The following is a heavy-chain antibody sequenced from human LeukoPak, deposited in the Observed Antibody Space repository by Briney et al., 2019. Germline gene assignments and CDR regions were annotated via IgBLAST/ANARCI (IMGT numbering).Heavy chain of an antibody. CDR2: IYPGDSDT. V-gene: IGHV5-51*01. Sequence: GESLKISCKGSGYSFTSYWIGWVRQMPGKGLEWMGIIYPGDSDTRYSPSFQGQVTISADKSISTAYLQWSSLKASDTAMYYCARTPLGYCSGGSRYGRHMDDAFDIWGQGTMVTVSS. J-gene: IGHJ3*02. CDR1: GYSFTSYW. CDR3: ARTPLGYCSGGSRYGRHMDDAFDI. D-gene: IGHD2-15*01.